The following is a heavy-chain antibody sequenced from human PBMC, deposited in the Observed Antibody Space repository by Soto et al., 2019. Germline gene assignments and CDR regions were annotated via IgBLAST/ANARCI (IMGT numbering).Heavy chain of an antibody. Sequence: GSLRLSCVASGFSFSSYWMHWVRQAPGKGLVWISLINSDGSSTRYVDSVQGRVTISRDNAKNTLYLQMNNLRAEDTAVYYCARDPTYSPQSTFSYWGPGTLVTVSS. CDR2: INSDGSST. J-gene: IGHJ4*02. D-gene: IGHD4-4*01. V-gene: IGHV3-74*01. CDR1: GFSFSSYW. CDR3: ARDPTYSPQSTFSY.